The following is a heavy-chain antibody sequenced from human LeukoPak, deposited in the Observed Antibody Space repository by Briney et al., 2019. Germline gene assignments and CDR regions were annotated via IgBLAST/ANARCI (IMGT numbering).Heavy chain of an antibody. CDR1: GGSFSGYY. D-gene: IGHD3-22*01. V-gene: IGHV4-34*01. Sequence: PSETLSLTCAVYGGSFSGYYWSWIRQPPGKGLEWIGEINHSGSTNYNPSLKSRVTISVDTSKNQFSLKPSSVTAADTAVYYCARVPDSSGCDYWGQGTLVTVSS. J-gene: IGHJ4*02. CDR3: ARVPDSSGCDY. CDR2: INHSGST.